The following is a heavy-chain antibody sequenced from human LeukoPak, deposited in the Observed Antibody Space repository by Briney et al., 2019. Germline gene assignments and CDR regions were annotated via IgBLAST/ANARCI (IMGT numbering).Heavy chain of an antibody. CDR1: GFSFSTYS. V-gene: IGHV3-48*01. J-gene: IGHJ3*01. D-gene: IGHD1-26*01. CDR2: ISPSNVM. Sequence: GGSLRLSCAASGFSFSTYSTNWVRQAPGQGLQWVSYISPSNVMYYSDSVQGRFTISRDNAKNSLFLQMNSLRTEDTGVYYCTGYRGASPAMWGQGTMVTVSS. CDR3: TGYRGASPAM.